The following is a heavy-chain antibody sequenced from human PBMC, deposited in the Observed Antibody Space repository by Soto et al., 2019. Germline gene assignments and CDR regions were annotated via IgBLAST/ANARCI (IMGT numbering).Heavy chain of an antibody. CDR1: GYTLTELS. Sequence: GASVKVSCKVSGYTLTELSMHWVRQAPGKGLEWMGGFDPEDGETIYAQKFQGRVTMTEDTSTDTAYMELSSLRSEDTAVYYCATLVSVVVPAPGDWFAPCGQGTLVTVAS. CDR3: ATLVSVVVPAPGDWFAP. V-gene: IGHV1-24*01. D-gene: IGHD2-2*03. J-gene: IGHJ5*02. CDR2: FDPEDGET.